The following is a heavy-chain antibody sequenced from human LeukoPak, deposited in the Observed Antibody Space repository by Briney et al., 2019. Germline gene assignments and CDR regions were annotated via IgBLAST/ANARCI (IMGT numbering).Heavy chain of an antibody. V-gene: IGHV1-69*13. D-gene: IGHD3-9*01. CDR3: AVHRGRYDILTGYYYYGMDV. Sequence: ASVKVSCKASGDTFSRYGISWVRQAPGQGLEWMGGIIPLFGTANYAQKFQGRVTITADESTSTAYMELSSLRSEDTAVYYCAVHRGRYDILTGYYYYGMDVWGQGTTVTVSS. J-gene: IGHJ6*02. CDR2: IIPLFGTA. CDR1: GDTFSRYG.